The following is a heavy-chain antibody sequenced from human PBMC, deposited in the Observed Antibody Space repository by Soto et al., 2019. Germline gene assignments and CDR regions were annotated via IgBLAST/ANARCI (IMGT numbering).Heavy chain of an antibody. CDR1: GGSISSYY. CDR2: IYYSGST. Sequence: SETLSLTCTVSGGSISSYYWSWIRQPPGKGLEWIGYIYYSGSTNYNPSLKSRVTISVDTSKNQFSLKLSSVTAADTAVYYCARNNGRENYYDSSGYWYYFDYWGQGTLVTVS. D-gene: IGHD3-22*01. CDR3: ARNNGRENYYDSSGYWYYFDY. J-gene: IGHJ4*02. V-gene: IGHV4-59*01.